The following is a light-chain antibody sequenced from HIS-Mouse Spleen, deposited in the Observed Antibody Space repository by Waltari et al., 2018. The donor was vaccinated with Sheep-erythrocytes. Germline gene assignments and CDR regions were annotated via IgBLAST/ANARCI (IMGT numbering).Light chain of an antibody. CDR2: EIS. Sequence: QSALTPPPSASGSPGQSVTISRTGTRSDVGGYTYVSWYQQHPGKAPKLMIYEISKRPSGVPDRFSGSKSGNTASLTVSGLQAEDEADYYCSSYAGSNNWVFGGGTKLTVL. CDR3: SSYAGSNNWV. CDR1: RSDVGGYTY. V-gene: IGLV2-8*01. J-gene: IGLJ3*02.